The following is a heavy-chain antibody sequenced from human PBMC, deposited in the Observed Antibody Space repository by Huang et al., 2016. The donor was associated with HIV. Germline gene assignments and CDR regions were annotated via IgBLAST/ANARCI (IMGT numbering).Heavy chain of an antibody. V-gene: IGHV4-39*01. CDR2: IYHSGTT. J-gene: IGHJ5*02. CDR1: GGSISSSSYY. D-gene: IGHD6-13*01. CDR3: AAHGRIVGIPAAPLRFDP. Sequence: QLQLQESGPGLVKPSETLSLTCTVSGGSISSSSYYWGWIRQPPGKGLEWIGSIYHSGTTYYMPALKIRVTRSVDTSRTQFSLKLSSVTAADTAVYYCAAHGRIVGIPAAPLRFDPWGQGTLVTVSS.